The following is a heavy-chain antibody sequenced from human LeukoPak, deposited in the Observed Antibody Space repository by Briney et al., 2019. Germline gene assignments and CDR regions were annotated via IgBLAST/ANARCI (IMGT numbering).Heavy chain of an antibody. CDR3: ARQPDIVVVPAAIRAAWAPDY. V-gene: IGHV4-39*01. Sequence: PSETLSLTFTVSGGSISSSSYYWGWIRQPPGKGLEWIGSIYYSGSTYYNPSLKSRVTISVDTSKNQFSLKLSSVTAADTAVYYCARQPDIVVVPAAIRAAWAPDYWGQGTLVTVSS. J-gene: IGHJ4*02. D-gene: IGHD2-2*02. CDR2: IYYSGST. CDR1: GGSISSSSYY.